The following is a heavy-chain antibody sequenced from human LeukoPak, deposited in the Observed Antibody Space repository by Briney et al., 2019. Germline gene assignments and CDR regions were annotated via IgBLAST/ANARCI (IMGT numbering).Heavy chain of an antibody. CDR3: ARGRSSYGMDV. Sequence: PSETLSLTCAVYGGSFSGYYWSWIRQPPGKGLEWIGEINHSGSTNYNPSLKSRVTISVDTSKNQFSLKLSSVTAADTAVYYCARGRSSYGMDVWGKGTTVTVS. J-gene: IGHJ6*04. V-gene: IGHV4-34*01. CDR2: INHSGST. CDR1: GGSFSGYY.